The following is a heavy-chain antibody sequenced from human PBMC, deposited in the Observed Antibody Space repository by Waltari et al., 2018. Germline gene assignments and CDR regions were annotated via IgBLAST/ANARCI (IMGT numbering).Heavy chain of an antibody. V-gene: IGHV3-30*18. CDR2: ISYDGSNK. J-gene: IGHJ4*02. CDR1: GFTFSSYG. Sequence: VQLVESGGGVVQPGRSLRLSCAASGFTFSSYGMHWVRQAPGKGLEWVAVISYDGSNKYYADSVKGRFTISRDNSENTLYLQMNSLRAEDTAVYYCAKDSDYGEPLRGIDYWGQGTLVTVSS. CDR3: AKDSDYGEPLRGIDY. D-gene: IGHD4-17*01.